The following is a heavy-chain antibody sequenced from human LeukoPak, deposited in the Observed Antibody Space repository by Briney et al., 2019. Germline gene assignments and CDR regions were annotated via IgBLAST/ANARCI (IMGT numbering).Heavy chain of an antibody. CDR2: ISYDGSNK. D-gene: IGHD1-26*01. V-gene: IGHV3-30-3*01. CDR3: AKDRGSYGTNWFDP. J-gene: IGHJ5*02. Sequence: PGGSLRLSCAASGFTFNSDAMHWVRQAPGKGLEWVTFISYDGSNKKYADSVKGRFTVSRDNSKNTLYLQMNSLKAEDTAVYYCAKDRGSYGTNWFDPWGQGTLVTVSS. CDR1: GFTFNSDA.